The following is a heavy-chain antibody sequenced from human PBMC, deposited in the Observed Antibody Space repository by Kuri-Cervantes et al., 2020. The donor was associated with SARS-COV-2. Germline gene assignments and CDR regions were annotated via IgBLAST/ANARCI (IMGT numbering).Heavy chain of an antibody. CDR2: IIPIFGTA. CDR1: GCTFSSYA. V-gene: IGHV1-69*13. D-gene: IGHD2-15*01. CDR3: ARNTRDCSGGSCYWSSRYYYMDV. Sequence: SVKGSCKASGCTFSSYAISWVRQAPGQGLEWMGGIIPIFGTANYAQKFQGRVTITADESTSTAYMELSSLRSEDTAVYYCARNTRDCSGGSCYWSSRYYYMDVWGKGTTVTVSS. J-gene: IGHJ6*03.